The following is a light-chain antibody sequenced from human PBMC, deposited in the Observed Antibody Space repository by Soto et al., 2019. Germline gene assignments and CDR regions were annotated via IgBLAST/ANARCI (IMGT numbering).Light chain of an antibody. CDR3: QQYSDYSRS. CDR2: SAS. V-gene: IGKV1-5*03. CDR1: QNIDSW. J-gene: IGKJ1*01. Sequence: DIPMTQSPSTLSASIGDRITISCRASQNIDSWLAWYQQRPGKAPKLLIYSASNLESGVPSRFSGSGSWTDFTLTITSLQPDDFATYYCQQYSDYSRSFGQGTQVEVK.